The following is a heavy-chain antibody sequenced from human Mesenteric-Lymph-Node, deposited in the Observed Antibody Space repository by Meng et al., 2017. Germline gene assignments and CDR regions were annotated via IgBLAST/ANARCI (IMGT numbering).Heavy chain of an antibody. CDR1: GFTFSSYW. Sequence: GESLKISCAASGFTFSSYWMHWVRQAPGKGLVWVSRINSDGSSTSYADAVKGRFTISRDNAKNTLYLQMNSLRAEDTAMYSCAREDGGGGRAGWFDPWGQGTLVTVSS. CDR2: INSDGSST. CDR3: AREDGGGGRAGWFDP. J-gene: IGHJ5*02. V-gene: IGHV3-74*01. D-gene: IGHD2-21*01.